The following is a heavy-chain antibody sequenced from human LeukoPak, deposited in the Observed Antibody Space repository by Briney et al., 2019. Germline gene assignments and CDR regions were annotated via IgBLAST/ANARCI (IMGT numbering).Heavy chain of an antibody. D-gene: IGHD6-13*01. Sequence: PSETLSLTCTVSGGSISGYYWNWIRQPPGKGLEWIGYIHYSGTTNYNPSLKSRVTISVDTSKNQLSLKLSSVTAADTAVYFCAKGGRSSWYIDYWGQGTQVTVSS. J-gene: IGHJ4*02. V-gene: IGHV4-59*01. CDR1: GGSISGYY. CDR3: AKGGRSSWYIDY. CDR2: IHYSGTT.